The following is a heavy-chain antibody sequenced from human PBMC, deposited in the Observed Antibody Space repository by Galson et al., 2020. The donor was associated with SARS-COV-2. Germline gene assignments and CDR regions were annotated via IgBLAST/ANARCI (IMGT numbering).Heavy chain of an antibody. V-gene: IGHV1-18*01. D-gene: IGHD4-4*01. J-gene: IGHJ4*02. Sequence: ASVKVSCRSSGYRFSDYGISWVRQAPGQGLEWMGWINIELGRTDYAQKFQGRVTMTTDTSTSTVYMELRSLTSDDTAVYYCGRERGNYAWFDFWGQGTPVTVSS. CDR3: GRERGNYAWFDF. CDR1: GYRFSDYG. CDR2: INIELGRT.